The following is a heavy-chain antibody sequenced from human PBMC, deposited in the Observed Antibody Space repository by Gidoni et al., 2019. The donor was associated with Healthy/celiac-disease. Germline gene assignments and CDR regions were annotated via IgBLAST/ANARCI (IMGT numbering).Heavy chain of an antibody. CDR1: GGSFSGYY. CDR3: ARGLQQWLVVGFDY. CDR2: INHSGST. J-gene: IGHJ4*02. Sequence: QVQLQQWGAGLLKPSETLSLTCAVYGGSFSGYYWSWIRKPPGKGLEWIGEINHSGSTNYNPSLKSRVTISVDTSKTQFSLKLSSVTAADTAVYYCARGLQQWLVVGFDYWGQGTLVTVSS. V-gene: IGHV4-34*01. D-gene: IGHD6-19*01.